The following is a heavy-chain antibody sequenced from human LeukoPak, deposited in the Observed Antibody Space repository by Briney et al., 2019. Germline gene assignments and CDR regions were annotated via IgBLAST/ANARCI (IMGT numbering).Heavy chain of an antibody. CDR3: TTDPNYYDSSGYYLGFDY. CDR2: IKSETDGGTT. J-gene: IGHJ4*02. V-gene: IGHV3-15*01. D-gene: IGHD3-22*01. CDR1: GFTFSNAW. Sequence: GGSLRLSCAASGFTFSNAWMSWVRQAPGKGLEWVGRIKSETDGGTTDYAAPVKGSFTISRDDSKNTLYLQMNSLKTEDTAVYYCTTDPNYYDSSGYYLGFDYWGQGTLVTVSS.